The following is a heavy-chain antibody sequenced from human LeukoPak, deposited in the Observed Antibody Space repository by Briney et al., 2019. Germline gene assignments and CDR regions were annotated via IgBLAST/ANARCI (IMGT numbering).Heavy chain of an antibody. J-gene: IGHJ5*02. V-gene: IGHV3-21*04. CDR2: ISSSSSYI. CDR3: ARDNSVEDTAWWFDP. Sequence: GGSLRLSCAASGFTFSSYSMNWVRQAPGKGLEWVSSISSSSSYIYYADSVKGRFTISRDNAKDSLYLQMNSLRAEDTAVYYCARDNSVEDTAWWFDPWGQGTLVTVSS. CDR1: GFTFSSYS. D-gene: IGHD4-23*01.